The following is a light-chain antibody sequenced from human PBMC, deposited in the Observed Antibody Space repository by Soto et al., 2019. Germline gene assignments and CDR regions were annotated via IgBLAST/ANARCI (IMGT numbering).Light chain of an antibody. CDR2: GAS. V-gene: IGKV3-15*01. CDR1: QSVGSN. J-gene: IGKJ1*01. Sequence: EIVMTQSPATLSVSPGERATLSCRASQSVGSNLAWYQQKPGQAPRLLIYGASTRATGIPARFSGSGSGTEFTLTISGLQSEDFAIYFCQQYNNWPPDRTFGQGTKVAIK. CDR3: QQYNNWPPDRT.